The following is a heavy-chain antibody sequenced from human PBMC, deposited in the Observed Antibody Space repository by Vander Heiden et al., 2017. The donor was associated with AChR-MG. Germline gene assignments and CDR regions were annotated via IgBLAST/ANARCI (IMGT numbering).Heavy chain of an antibody. D-gene: IGHD6-13*01. CDR1: GGTFSSYA. CDR2: IIPIFGTA. J-gene: IGHJ5*02. Sequence: QVQLVQSGAEVKKPGSSVKVPCKASGGTFSSYAISWVRQAPGQGLEWMGGIIPIFGTANYAQKFQGRVTITADESTSTAYRELSSLRSEETAVYYCARDPTRIAAAGGDRRFDPWGQGTLVTVSS. CDR3: ARDPTRIAAAGGDRRFDP. V-gene: IGHV1-69*01.